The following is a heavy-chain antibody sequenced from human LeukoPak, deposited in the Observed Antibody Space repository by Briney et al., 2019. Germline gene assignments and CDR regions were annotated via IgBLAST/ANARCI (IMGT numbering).Heavy chain of an antibody. CDR1: GFSFSSYS. CDR3: ARVSDAYDYFFDY. J-gene: IGHJ4*02. D-gene: IGHD5-12*01. V-gene: IGHV3-21*01. Sequence: GGSLRLSCAASGFSFSSYSMNWVRQAPGKGLEWVSSVSRRSSFIFYADSVQGRFTVSRDDAKDSLFLQMNSLRAEDTAVYYCARVSDAYDYFFDYWGQGTLVTVSS. CDR2: VSRRSSFI.